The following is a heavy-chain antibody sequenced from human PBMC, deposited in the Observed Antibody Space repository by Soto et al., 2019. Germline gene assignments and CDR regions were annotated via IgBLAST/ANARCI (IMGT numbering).Heavy chain of an antibody. CDR2: INAGNGNT. CDR3: ARAVALAADFGY. Sequence: QVQLVQSGAEEKKPGASVKVSCKASGYTFTGYAMHWVRQAPGQRIEWMGWINAGNGNTKYSQKFQGRVTITRDTAASTAYMDLSSLRSEDTAVYYCARAVALAADFGYCGQGTLVTVSS. D-gene: IGHD6-19*01. J-gene: IGHJ4*02. CDR1: GYTFTGYA. V-gene: IGHV1-3*05.